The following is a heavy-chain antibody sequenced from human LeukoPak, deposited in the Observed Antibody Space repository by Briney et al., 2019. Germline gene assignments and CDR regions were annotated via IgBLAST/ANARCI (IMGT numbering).Heavy chain of an antibody. J-gene: IGHJ4*02. Sequence: GGSLRLSCAGSGFTFSSSAMHWVRQASGKGLEWVGRIRNKANSYATAYAASVKGRFTISRDDSKNTAYLQMNSLKTEDTAVYYCTRDRYNWNDEFDYWGQGTLVTVSS. CDR3: TRDRYNWNDEFDY. D-gene: IGHD1-1*01. CDR1: GFTFSSSA. CDR2: IRNKANSYAT. V-gene: IGHV3-73*01.